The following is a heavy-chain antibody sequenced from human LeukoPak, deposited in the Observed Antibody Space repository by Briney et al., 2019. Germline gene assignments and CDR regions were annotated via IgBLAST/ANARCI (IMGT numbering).Heavy chain of an antibody. D-gene: IGHD2-15*01. CDR2: INQDGSER. V-gene: IGHV3-7*01. J-gene: IGHJ4*02. CDR3: ARDKEYCSGGSCYFGSSFDF. Sequence: GGSLRLSCAASGFTFSNYWMSWVRQAPGKGLEWVANINQDGSERYSVDSVTGRFAISRDNPKNSLYLQMNNLRGEDTAIYYCARDKEYCSGGSCYFGSSFDFWGQGTLVSVSS. CDR1: GFTFSNYW.